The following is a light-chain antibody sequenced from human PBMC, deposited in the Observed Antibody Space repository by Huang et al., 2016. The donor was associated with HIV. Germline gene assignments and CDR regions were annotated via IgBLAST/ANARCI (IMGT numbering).Light chain of an antibody. CDR3: QQYKNVPIT. J-gene: IGKJ5*01. Sequence: DIQLTQSPSSLSAAVGDRVTITCQASQDIADYLNWYHHKPGQAPKLLIHTASKLETGVPSRFTGSGSGTHFSFTISTLQPEDIGSYYCQQYKNVPITFGQGTRLEIK. CDR2: TAS. CDR1: QDIADY. V-gene: IGKV1-33*01.